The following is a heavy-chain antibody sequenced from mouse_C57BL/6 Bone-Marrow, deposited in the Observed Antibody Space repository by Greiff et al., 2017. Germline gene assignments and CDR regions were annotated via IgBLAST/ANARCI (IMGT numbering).Heavy chain of an antibody. CDR2: ISNGGGST. CDR3: AIHPVAAYWYIDV. CDR1: GFTFSDYY. J-gene: IGHJ1*03. V-gene: IGHV5-12*01. Sequence: EVQVVESGGGLVQPGGSLKLSCAASGFTFSDYYMYWVRQTPEKSLEWVAYISNGGGSTYYPDTVKGRFTISRDNAKNTLYLQMSRLKSEDTAMYYCAIHPVAAYWYIDVSSTGTTVTVSS.